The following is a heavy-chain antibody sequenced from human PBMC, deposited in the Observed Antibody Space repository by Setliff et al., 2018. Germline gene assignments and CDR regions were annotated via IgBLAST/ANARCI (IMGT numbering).Heavy chain of an antibody. D-gene: IGHD3-22*01. CDR2: ISAYDGNT. CDR3: VREGVDSRSSTDYRYYMDV. Sequence: ASVKVSCKASGYTFTNYGITWVRQAPGQGLEWMGWISAYDGNTKFAQNIQGRVTLTTDTPTSTAYMELRSLGSEDTAVYYCVREGVDSRSSTDYRYYMDVWGKGTTVTVSS. J-gene: IGHJ6*03. CDR1: GYTFTNYG. V-gene: IGHV1-18*01.